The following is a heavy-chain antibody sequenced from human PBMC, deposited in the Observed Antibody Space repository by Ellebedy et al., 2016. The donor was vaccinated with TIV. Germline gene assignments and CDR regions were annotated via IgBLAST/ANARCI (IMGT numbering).Heavy chain of an antibody. Sequence: GESLKISCAASGFTFTDHYMDWVRQAPGKGLEWVGFIRSKAYGGTTAYAASVKGSFTISRDDSNNSLYLKMNSPKTEDTAVYYCARGYGRSLRFWGQGALVTVSS. CDR3: ARGYGRSLRF. D-gene: IGHD2-15*01. CDR1: GFTFTDHY. CDR2: IRSKAYGGTT. J-gene: IGHJ4*02. V-gene: IGHV3-72*01.